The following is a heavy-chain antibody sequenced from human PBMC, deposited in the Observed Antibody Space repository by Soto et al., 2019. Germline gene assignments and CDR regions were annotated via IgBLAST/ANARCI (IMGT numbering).Heavy chain of an antibody. J-gene: IGHJ6*02. V-gene: IGHV3-30*18. CDR3: AKDRTVLRYFDWLSYGMDV. D-gene: IGHD3-9*01. Sequence: PGGSLRLSCAASGFTFSSYGMHWVRQAPGKGLEWVAVISYDGSNKYYADSVKGRFTISRDNSKNTLYLQMNSLRAEDTAVYYCAKDRTVLRYFDWLSYGMDVWGQGTTVTVSS. CDR1: GFTFSSYG. CDR2: ISYDGSNK.